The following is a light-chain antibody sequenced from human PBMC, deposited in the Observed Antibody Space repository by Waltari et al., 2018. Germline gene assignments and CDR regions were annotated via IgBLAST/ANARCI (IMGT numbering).Light chain of an antibody. V-gene: IGLV2-11*01. CDR3: CSYAGSYSYV. CDR1: SSDVGSYNY. Sequence: SALPQSRSVSGSPGQSVTISCTGTSSDVGSYNYVSWYQQHPGKAPKLMIYDVTKRPSGVPDRFSGSKSGNTASLTISGLQAEDEADYYCCSYAGSYSYVFGTGTEVTV. CDR2: DVT. J-gene: IGLJ1*01.